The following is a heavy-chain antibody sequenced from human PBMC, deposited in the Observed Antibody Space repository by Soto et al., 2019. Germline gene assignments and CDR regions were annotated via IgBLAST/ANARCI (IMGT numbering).Heavy chain of an antibody. J-gene: IGHJ6*02. CDR1: GYTLTELS. CDR3: ATGAGYYYGMYV. Sequence: GASVKVSCKASGYTLTELSMHWVRQAPGKGLEWMGGFDPEDGETIYAQKFQGRVTMTEDTSTDTAYMELSSLRSEDTAVYYCATGAGYYYGMYVWGQGTTVTVSS. V-gene: IGHV1-24*01. CDR2: FDPEDGET. D-gene: IGHD6-13*01.